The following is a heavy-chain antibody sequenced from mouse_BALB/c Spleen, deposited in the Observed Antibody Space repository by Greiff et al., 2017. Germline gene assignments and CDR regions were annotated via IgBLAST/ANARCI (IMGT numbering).Heavy chain of an antibody. Sequence: EVKLMESGGGLVQPGGSLKLSCAASGFTFSSYTMSWVRQTPEKRLEWVAYISNGGGSTYYPDTVKGRFTISRDNAKNTLYLQMSSLKSEDTAMYYCARLTGTYYYAMDYWGQGTSVTVSS. V-gene: IGHV5-12-2*01. D-gene: IGHD4-1*01. J-gene: IGHJ4*01. CDR2: ISNGGGST. CDR3: ARLTGTYYYAMDY. CDR1: GFTFSSYT.